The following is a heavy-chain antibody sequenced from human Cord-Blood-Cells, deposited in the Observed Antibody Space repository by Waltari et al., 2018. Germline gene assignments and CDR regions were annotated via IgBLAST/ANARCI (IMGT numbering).Heavy chain of an antibody. D-gene: IGHD6-13*01. J-gene: IGHJ4*02. CDR3: ARQRGSSWYY. V-gene: IGHV4-39*01. CDR1: GGSISSSSYY. CDR2: IDYSGST. Sequence: QLQLQESGPGLVKPSETLSLTCTVSGGSISSSSYYWGWIRQPPGKGLGWIGSIDYSGSTYYNPSLKSRVTISVDTSKNQFSLKLSSVTAADTAVYYCARQRGSSWYYWGQGTLVTVSS.